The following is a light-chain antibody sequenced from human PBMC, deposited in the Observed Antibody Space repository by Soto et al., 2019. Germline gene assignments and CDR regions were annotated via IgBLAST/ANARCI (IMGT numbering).Light chain of an antibody. J-gene: IGKJ3*01. Sequence: DIPMTQSPSSLSASVGDTVTITCRASQAISNYLAWFQQKPGEAPKLLIYGPSTLESGVPSRFSGGKSWTDFTLTISGLQPEDVAIYYCQKYNSLPFTFGPGTKVEIQ. CDR1: QAISNY. CDR2: GPS. V-gene: IGKV1-27*01. CDR3: QKYNSLPFT.